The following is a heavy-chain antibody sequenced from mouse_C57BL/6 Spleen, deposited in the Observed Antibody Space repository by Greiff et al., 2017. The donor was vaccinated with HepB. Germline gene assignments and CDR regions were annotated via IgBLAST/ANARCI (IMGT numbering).Heavy chain of an antibody. CDR3: TRDYYVSHFDY. V-gene: IGHV1-15*01. CDR1: GYTFTDYE. Sequence: VQLQQSGAELVRPGASVTLSCKASGYTFTDYEMHWVKQTPVHGLEWIGAIDPETGGTAYNQKFKGKAILTADKSSSTAYMELRSLTSEDSAVYYCTRDYYVSHFDYWGQGTTLTVSS. J-gene: IGHJ2*01. CDR2: IDPETGGT. D-gene: IGHD1-1*01.